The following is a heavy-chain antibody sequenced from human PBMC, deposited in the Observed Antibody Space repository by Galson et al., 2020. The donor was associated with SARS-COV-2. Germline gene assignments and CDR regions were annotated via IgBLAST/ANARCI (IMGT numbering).Heavy chain of an antibody. V-gene: IGHV3-7*04. J-gene: IGHJ4*02. CDR3: ARETASEYYDNSAYY. CDR1: GFTFSSYW. Sequence: GESLKISCAASGFTFSSYWMSWVRQAPGKGLEWVANIKQDGSEKYYMDSVKGRFTISRDNAKNSLYLQMDSLRAEDTAVYYCARETASEYYDNSAYYGGQGTLVTVSS. D-gene: IGHD3-22*01. CDR2: IKQDGSEK.